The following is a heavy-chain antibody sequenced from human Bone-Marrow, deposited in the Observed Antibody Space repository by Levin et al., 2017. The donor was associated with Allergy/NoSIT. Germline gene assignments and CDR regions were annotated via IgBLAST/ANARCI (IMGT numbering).Heavy chain of an antibody. V-gene: IGHV3-21*01. CDR2: ISSGSAYI. CDR1: GFTFSNYG. J-gene: IGHJ1*01. CDR3: ARDPGAGSEYLQH. Sequence: TSGGSLRLSCEGSGFTFSNYGMNWVRQAPGKGLEWVASISSGSAYIFHADSVKGRFTISRDNPRTSLYLQMNSLRVEDTAVYYCARDPGAGSEYLQHWGQGILVTVSS. D-gene: IGHD6-19*01.